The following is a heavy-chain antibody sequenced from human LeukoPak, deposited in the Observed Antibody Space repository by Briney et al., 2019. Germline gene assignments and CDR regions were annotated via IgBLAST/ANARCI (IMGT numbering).Heavy chain of an antibody. CDR2: IYYSGST. CDR3: ARDRRVGASPSYYYGMDV. Sequence: PSETLSLTCTVSGGSISGYYWSWIRQPPGKGLKWIGYIYYSGSTNYNPSLKSRVTISVDTSKNQFSLKLSSVTAADTAVYYCARDRRVGASPSYYYGMDVWGQGTTVTVSS. J-gene: IGHJ6*02. CDR1: GGSISGYY. V-gene: IGHV4-59*01. D-gene: IGHD1-26*01.